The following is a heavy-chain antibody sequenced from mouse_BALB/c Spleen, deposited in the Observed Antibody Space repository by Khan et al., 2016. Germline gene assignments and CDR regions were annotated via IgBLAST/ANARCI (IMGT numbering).Heavy chain of an antibody. CDR2: IWAGGST. V-gene: IGHV2-9*02. J-gene: IGHJ3*01. Sequence: QVQLKESGPGLVAPSQSLSITCTVSGFSLTNSGVHWVRQPPRKGMDWLGVIWAGGSTDYNSPLMSRMSITRDTTKNQVFLKMNSLQPDDTAMYYCARDDQDFDAWFASWGQGTLVTVTA. CDR3: ARDDQDFDAWFAS. CDR1: GFSLTNSG.